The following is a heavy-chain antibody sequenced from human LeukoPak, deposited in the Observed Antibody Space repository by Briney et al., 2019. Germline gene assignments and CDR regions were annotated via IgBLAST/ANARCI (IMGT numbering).Heavy chain of an antibody. CDR3: ALTFGVFRPFDS. CDR1: EYIFTSYW. V-gene: IGHV5-10-1*01. D-gene: IGHD3-3*01. CDR2: IDRSDSYT. Sequence: GESLKISCKGSEYIFTSYWISWVRQMPGKGLEWMGRIDRSDSYTKYSPSFQGHVTISVDKSISTAYLQWSSLKASDTAMYYCALTFGVFRPFDSWGQGTLVTVSS. J-gene: IGHJ4*02.